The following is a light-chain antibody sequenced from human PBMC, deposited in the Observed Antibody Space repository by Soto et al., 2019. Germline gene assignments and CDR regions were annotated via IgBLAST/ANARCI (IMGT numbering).Light chain of an antibody. CDR2: EVS. J-gene: IGLJ2*01. Sequence: QSVLTQPASVSGSPGQSITISCTGTSSDVGAYNYVCWYQQHPGKAPKLMIYEVSHRPPGVSNRFSGSKSGNTASLTISGLRAEDEANDYCSSFRGSSPREVFGGGTKLTVL. CDR1: SSDVGAYNY. V-gene: IGLV2-14*01. CDR3: SSFRGSSPREV.